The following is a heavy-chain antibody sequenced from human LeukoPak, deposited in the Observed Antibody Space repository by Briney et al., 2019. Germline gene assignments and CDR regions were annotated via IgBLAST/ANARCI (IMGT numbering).Heavy chain of an antibody. Sequence: SETLSLTCDVLGGSFTDYFWTWIRQSPGKGLEWIGEINDYTGNTNYNPSLNSRVSISLEKSKNQFSLELRSVTAADTAVYYCARGRIAKIVVVHSFHYGMDVWGQGTTVTVS. CDR2: INDYTGNT. CDR1: GGSFTDYF. D-gene: IGHD3-22*01. J-gene: IGHJ6*02. CDR3: ARGRIAKIVVVHSFHYGMDV. V-gene: IGHV4-34*01.